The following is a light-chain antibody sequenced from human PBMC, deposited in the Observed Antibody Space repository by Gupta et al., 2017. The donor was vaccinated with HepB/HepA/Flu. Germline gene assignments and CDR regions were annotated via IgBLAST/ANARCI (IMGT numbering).Light chain of an antibody. Sequence: QSALTPPVPLSGSPAQSITISCTGTSSDVGCSDCVSCYQPHPGHAPILMIYDGSNRHSGVSNRFSGSKSSNTAALSISRLQGQAEADYYCSSETGSSSLVLFGGGTKLTVL. J-gene: IGLJ3*02. CDR3: SSETGSSSLVL. V-gene: IGLV2-14*03. CDR1: SSDVGCSDC. CDR2: DGS.